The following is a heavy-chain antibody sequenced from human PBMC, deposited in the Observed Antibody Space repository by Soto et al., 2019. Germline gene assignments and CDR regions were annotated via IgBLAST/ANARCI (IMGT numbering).Heavy chain of an antibody. D-gene: IGHD3-16*01. J-gene: IGHJ6*02. V-gene: IGHV1-2*02. Sequence: ASVKVSCKXSGYTFTDYYMYWVRQAPGQGLEWMGWINPNSGDTNYAQKFQGRVTLTRDTSLSTAYLELSSLESDDTAEYYCATMLYYYYALDVWGQGTAVTVSS. CDR3: ATMLYYYYALDV. CDR2: INPNSGDT. CDR1: GYTFTDYY.